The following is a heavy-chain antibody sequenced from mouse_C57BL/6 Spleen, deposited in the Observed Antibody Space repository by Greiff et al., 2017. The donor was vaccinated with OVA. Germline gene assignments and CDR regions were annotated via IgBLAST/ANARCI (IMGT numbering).Heavy chain of an antibody. V-gene: IGHV1-15*01. CDR3: TRGFITTVMAY. CDR2: IDPETGGT. J-gene: IGHJ3*01. D-gene: IGHD1-1*01. CDR1: GYTFTDYE. Sequence: QVHVKQSGAELVRPGASVTLSCKASGYTFTDYEMHWVKQTPVHGLEWIGVIDPETGGTAYNQKFKGKAILTADKSSSTAYLKLRSLTSEDSAVYYCTRGFITTVMAYWGQGTLVTVSA.